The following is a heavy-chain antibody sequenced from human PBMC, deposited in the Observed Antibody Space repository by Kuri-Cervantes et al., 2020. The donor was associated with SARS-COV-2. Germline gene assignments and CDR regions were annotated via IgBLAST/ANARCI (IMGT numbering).Heavy chain of an antibody. CDR3: ARTRADFGVVIIYYFDY. CDR2: INPDSGDA. CDR1: GYIFTDFY. Sequence: ASVKVSCKTSGYIFTDFYVHWVRQAPGQGLEWVGRINPDSGDADYAERFQGRVTVTRDTSISTAYMELSRLRSDDTAVYYCARTRADFGVVIIYYFDYWGQGTLVTVSS. V-gene: IGHV1-2*06. D-gene: IGHD3-3*01. J-gene: IGHJ4*02.